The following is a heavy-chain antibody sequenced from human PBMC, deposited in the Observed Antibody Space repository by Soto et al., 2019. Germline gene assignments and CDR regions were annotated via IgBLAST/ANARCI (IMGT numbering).Heavy chain of an antibody. CDR2: INHSGST. CDR3: AGFRGQVAGSEKCLDY. Sequence: QVQLQQWGAGLLKPSETLSLTCAVYGGSFSGYYWSWIRQSPGKGLEWIGEINHSGSTNYNPSLKSRVTISVDTSKYQFSLKLSAVTAADTAVYYCAGFRGQVAGSEKCLDYWGQGTLVTVSS. CDR1: GGSFSGYY. V-gene: IGHV4-34*01. D-gene: IGHD3-10*01. J-gene: IGHJ4*02.